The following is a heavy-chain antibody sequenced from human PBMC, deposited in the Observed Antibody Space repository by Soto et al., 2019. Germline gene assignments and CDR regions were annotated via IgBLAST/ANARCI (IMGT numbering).Heavy chain of an antibody. V-gene: IGHV1-8*01. Sequence: QVQLVQSGAEVEKPGASVKVSCKASGYNFNTYDINWVRQATGQGLEWLGWMSPGNGGTGYAQNFQGRVAMTRDTSTRTAYMELSSLRSEDTAIYYCARGVDRGVDVWGQGTTVIVSS. CDR1: GYNFNTYD. J-gene: IGHJ6*02. CDR2: MSPGNGGT. D-gene: IGHD3-3*01. CDR3: ARGVDRGVDV.